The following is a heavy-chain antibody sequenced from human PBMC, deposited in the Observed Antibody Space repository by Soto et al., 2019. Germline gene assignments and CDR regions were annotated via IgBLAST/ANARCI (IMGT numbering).Heavy chain of an antibody. V-gene: IGHV1-3*01. CDR1: GYTFTGYA. Sequence: ASVKVSCKASGYTFTGYAMHWVRQAPGQRLEWMGWINAGSGNTNYAQKLQGRVTMTTDTSTSTAYMELRSLRSDDTAVYYCASSVDTAMVYYYYYGMDVWGQGTTVTVSS. J-gene: IGHJ6*02. CDR2: INAGSGNT. CDR3: ASSVDTAMVYYYYYGMDV. D-gene: IGHD5-18*01.